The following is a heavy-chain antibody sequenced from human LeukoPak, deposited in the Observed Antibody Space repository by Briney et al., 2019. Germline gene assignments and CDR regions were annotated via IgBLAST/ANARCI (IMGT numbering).Heavy chain of an antibody. D-gene: IGHD6-19*01. CDR3: ARHSSGFDS. V-gene: IGHV5-51*01. CDR2: TFLGDSNNRYSDT. J-gene: IGHJ5*01. CDR1: GYSFTNSW. Sequence: GESLQISCKGSGYSFTNSWIGWVRQRPGKGLAWMGITFLGDSNNRYSDTRYSPSLQGQVTISVDTSIGTAYLQLSSLKASDTAMYYCARHSSGFDSWGQGTLVTVSS.